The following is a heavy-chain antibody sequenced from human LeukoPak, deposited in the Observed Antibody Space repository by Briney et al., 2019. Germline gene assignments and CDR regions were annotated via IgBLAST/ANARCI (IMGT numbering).Heavy chain of an antibody. CDR1: GFTFSSYA. V-gene: IGHV3-23*01. CDR3: ANPWGSGWYFDL. D-gene: IGHD7-27*01. J-gene: IGHJ2*01. CDR2: ITNSGDNT. Sequence: QPGGSLRLSCAASGFTFSSYAMSWVRQAPGKGLEWVSAITNSGDNTYYADSVKGRFTISRDNSKNTLYLQINSLRAEDTAIYYCANPWGSGWYFDLWGRGTLVTVSS.